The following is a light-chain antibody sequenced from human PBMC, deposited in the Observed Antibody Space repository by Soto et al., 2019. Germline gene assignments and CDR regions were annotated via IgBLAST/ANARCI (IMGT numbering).Light chain of an antibody. CDR2: EVS. J-gene: IGLJ2*01. Sequence: QSALTQPASVSGSPGQSITISCTGTSSDVGGYNYVSWYQQHPGKGPRLMIYEVSNRPSGVSNRFSGSKSGNTASLTISGLQAEDEADYYCSSYTSSSTLAFGRGTKLTVL. CDR1: SSDVGGYNY. CDR3: SSYTSSSTLA. V-gene: IGLV2-14*01.